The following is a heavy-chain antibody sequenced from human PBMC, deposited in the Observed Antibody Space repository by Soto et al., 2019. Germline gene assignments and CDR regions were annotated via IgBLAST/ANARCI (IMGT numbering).Heavy chain of an antibody. CDR3: ATGYCSDRSCYSVASNIGEY. CDR2: IDSTSSEI. D-gene: IGHD2-15*01. Sequence: GSLRLSCETSGFTFSHYNMNWVRQAPGKGLEWVSSIDSTSSEIHYAESVQGRFTVSRDNAKNSLYLQMNSLEAEDTAVYYCATGYCSDRSCYSVASNIGEYWGQGTLVTVSS. J-gene: IGHJ4*02. V-gene: IGHV3-21*06. CDR1: GFTFSHYN.